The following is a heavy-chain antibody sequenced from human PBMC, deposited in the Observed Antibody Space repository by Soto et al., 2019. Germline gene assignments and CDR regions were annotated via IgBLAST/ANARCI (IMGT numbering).Heavy chain of an antibody. CDR3: ARELKWLVCPYYYGMDV. CDR2: INPSGGST. J-gene: IGHJ6*02. CDR1: GYTFTSYY. Sequence: GASVKVSCKASGYTFTSYYMHWVRQAPGQGLEWMGIINPSGGSTSYAQKFQGRVTMTRDTSTSTVYMELSSLRSEDTAVYYCARELKWLVCPYYYGMDVWGQGTTVTVSS. D-gene: IGHD6-19*01. V-gene: IGHV1-46*01.